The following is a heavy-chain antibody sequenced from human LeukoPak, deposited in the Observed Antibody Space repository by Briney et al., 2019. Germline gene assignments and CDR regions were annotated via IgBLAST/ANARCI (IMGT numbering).Heavy chain of an antibody. V-gene: IGHV3-23*01. CDR1: GFTFSSYA. CDR2: ISGSGIST. D-gene: IGHD2-15*01. J-gene: IGHJ4*02. Sequence: GGSLRLSCAASGFTFSSYAMTWVRQAPGKGLEWVSAISGSGISTYYADSVKGRFTISRDNSKNTLYLQMNSLRAEDTAVYYCAKGEGRIPYYFDYWGQGTLVTVSS. CDR3: AKGEGRIPYYFDY.